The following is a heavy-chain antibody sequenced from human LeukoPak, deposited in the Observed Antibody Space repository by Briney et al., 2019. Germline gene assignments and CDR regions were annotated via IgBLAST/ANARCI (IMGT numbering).Heavy chain of an antibody. J-gene: IGHJ6*02. D-gene: IGHD3-3*01. CDR3: AKGSITIFGVVPRGMDV. V-gene: IGHV3-23*01. CDR2: ISGSGGST. Sequence: PGGSLRLSCAASGFTFSSYAMSWVRQAPGKGLEWVSAISGSGGSTYYADSVKGRFTISRDNSKNTLYLQMNSLRAEDTAVYYCAKGSITIFGVVPRGMDVWGQGTTVTVSS. CDR1: GFTFSSYA.